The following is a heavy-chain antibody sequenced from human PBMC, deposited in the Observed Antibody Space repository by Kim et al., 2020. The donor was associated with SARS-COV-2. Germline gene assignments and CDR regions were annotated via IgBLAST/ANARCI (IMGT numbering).Heavy chain of an antibody. CDR1: GFTFSSYG. CDR3: ARDRRYFDWLPAYYYYGMDV. Sequence: GGSLRLSCAASGFTFSSYGMHWVRQAPGKGQEWVAVIWYDGSNKYYSDSVKGRFTISRDNSKNTLYLQMNSLRAEDTAVYYCARDRRYFDWLPAYYYYGMDVWGQGTTVTVSS. D-gene: IGHD3-9*01. J-gene: IGHJ6*02. V-gene: IGHV3-33*01. CDR2: IWYDGSNK.